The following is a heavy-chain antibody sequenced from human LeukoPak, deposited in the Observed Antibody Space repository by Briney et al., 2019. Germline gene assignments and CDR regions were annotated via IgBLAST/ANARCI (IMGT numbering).Heavy chain of an antibody. V-gene: IGHV3-74*01. CDR1: GFTFSSYW. J-gene: IGHJ6*03. D-gene: IGHD3-10*02. CDR2: INSDGRST. Sequence: PGRSLRLSRAASGFTFSSYWMHWVPQAPGKGLVGVSRINSDGRSTSYADSVKGRFTLSRDNAKNTLYLQMNRLRAEDTAVYYGAGLGITMIGGVWGKGTTVTIS. CDR3: AGLGITMIGGV.